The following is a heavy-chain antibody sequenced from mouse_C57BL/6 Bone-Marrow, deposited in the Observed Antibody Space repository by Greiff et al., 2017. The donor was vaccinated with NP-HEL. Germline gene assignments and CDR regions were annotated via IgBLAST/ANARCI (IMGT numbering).Heavy chain of an antibody. V-gene: IGHV5-6*01. CDR3: ASHGYFDY. CDR1: GFTFSSYG. Sequence: EVQLVESGGDLVKPGGSLKLSCAASGFTFSSYGMSWVRQTPDKRLEWVATISSGGSYTYYPDSVKGRFTISRDNATNTLYLQMSSLKSEDTAMYYCASHGYFDYWGQGTTLTVSS. CDR2: ISSGGSYT. J-gene: IGHJ2*01.